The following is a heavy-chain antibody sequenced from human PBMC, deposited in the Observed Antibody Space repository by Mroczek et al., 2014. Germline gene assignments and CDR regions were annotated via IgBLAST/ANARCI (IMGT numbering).Heavy chain of an antibody. D-gene: IGHD4-17*01. Sequence: QVQLQAVGPRTGGAFRDPVPHLRRVWWLHQQWWFLLELDPAATREGTGVAWIYLLRGTTYYNPSLRSRLTISVDTSKNQISLKLSSVTAADAAVYYCARDDYGFRYYGMDIWGQGTTVTVSS. V-gene: IGHV4-30-4*07. CDR1: WLHQQWWFL. CDR3: ARDDYGFRYYGMDI. CDR2: LLRGTT. J-gene: IGHJ6*01.